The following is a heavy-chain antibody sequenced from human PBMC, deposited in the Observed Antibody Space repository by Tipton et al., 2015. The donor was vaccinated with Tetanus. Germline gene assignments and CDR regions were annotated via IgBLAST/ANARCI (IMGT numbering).Heavy chain of an antibody. Sequence: SLRLSCTASGFPSTLSFSRYAMSWVRQAPGKGLEWVSLISGTGGTTYFADSVQGRFNISRDNSKNTLFLHMNSLRAEDTAVYYCARAYCSGGACFGFWYYYYHGMDVWGQGTTVTVSS. CDR1: GFPSTLSFSRYA. V-gene: IGHV3-23*01. D-gene: IGHD2-15*01. CDR3: ARAYCSGGACFGFWYYYYHGMDV. J-gene: IGHJ6*02. CDR2: ISGTGGTT.